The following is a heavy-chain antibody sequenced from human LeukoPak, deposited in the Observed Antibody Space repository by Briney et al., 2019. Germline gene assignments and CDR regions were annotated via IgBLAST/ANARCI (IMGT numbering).Heavy chain of an antibody. D-gene: IGHD3-22*01. CDR2: INTNTGNP. CDR1: GYTFTSYA. V-gene: IGHV7-4-1*02. Sequence: EASVKVSCKASGYTFTSYAMNWVRQAPGQGIEWMGWINTNTGNPAYAQGFTGRFVFSLDTSVSTAYLQISSLKAEDTAVYYCARDFYDSSGYSSYYYYYMDVWGKGTTVTVSS. CDR3: ARDFYDSSGYSSYYYYYMDV. J-gene: IGHJ6*03.